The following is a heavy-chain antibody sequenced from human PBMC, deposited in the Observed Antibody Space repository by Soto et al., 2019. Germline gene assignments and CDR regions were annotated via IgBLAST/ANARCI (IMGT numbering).Heavy chain of an antibody. Sequence: SVKVSCKASGVTFRSYTISWVRQAPGQGLEWMGRIIPILGIANYAQKFQGRVTITADKSTSTAYMELSSLRSEDTAVYYCAREVWTGYSSSWPDYWGQGTLVTVSS. D-gene: IGHD6-13*01. J-gene: IGHJ4*02. V-gene: IGHV1-69*04. CDR1: GVTFRSYT. CDR3: AREVWTGYSSSWPDY. CDR2: IIPILGIA.